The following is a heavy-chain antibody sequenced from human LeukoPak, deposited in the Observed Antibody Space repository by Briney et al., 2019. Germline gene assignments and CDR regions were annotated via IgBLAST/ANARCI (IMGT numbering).Heavy chain of an antibody. CDR3: ARAGSYGYGY. CDR1: GGSFCGYY. D-gene: IGHD5-18*01. J-gene: IGHJ4*02. CDR2: INHSGST. Sequence: SETLSLTCAVYGGSFCGYYWSWIRQPPGKGLEWIGEINHSGSTNYNPSLKSRVTISVDTSKNQFSLKLSSVTAADTAVYYCARAGSYGYGYWGQGTLVTVSS. V-gene: IGHV4-34*01.